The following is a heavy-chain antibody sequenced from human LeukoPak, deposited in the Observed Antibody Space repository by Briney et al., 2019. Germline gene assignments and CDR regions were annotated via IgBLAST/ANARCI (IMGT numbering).Heavy chain of an antibody. CDR1: GGSISSYY. J-gene: IGHJ3*02. Sequence: PSETLSLTCTVSGGSISSYYWSWIRQPPGKGLEWIRYIYYSGSTNYNPSLKSRVTMSVDTSKNQFSLKLSSVTAADTAVYYCARDKDYFDSGGAFDIWGQGTMVTVSS. V-gene: IGHV4-59*01. D-gene: IGHD3-22*01. CDR2: IYYSGST. CDR3: ARDKDYFDSGGAFDI.